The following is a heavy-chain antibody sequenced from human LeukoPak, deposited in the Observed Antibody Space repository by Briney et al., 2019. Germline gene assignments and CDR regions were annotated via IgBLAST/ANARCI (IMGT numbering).Heavy chain of an antibody. CDR1: GGSFSGYY. V-gene: IGHV4-34*01. D-gene: IGHD2-2*02. CDR2: INHSGST. CDR3: ARLGYCSSTSCYNYYYYYGMDV. J-gene: IGHJ6*02. Sequence: PSETLSLTCAVYGGSFSGYYWSWIRQPPGKGLEWIGEINHSGSTNYNPSLKSRVTISVDTSKNQFSLKLSSVTAADTAVYYCARLGYCSSTSCYNYYYYYGMDVWGQGTTVTVSS.